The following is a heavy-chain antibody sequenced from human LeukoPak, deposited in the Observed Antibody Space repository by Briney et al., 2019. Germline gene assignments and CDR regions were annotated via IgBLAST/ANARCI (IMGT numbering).Heavy chain of an antibody. CDR3: ARVRYRTYGFDY. CDR1: GFTFSDYY. CDR2: ISSSGSTI. Sequence: GGSLRLSCAASGFTFSDYYMSWIRQAPGKGLEWVSYISSSGSTIYYAESVKGRFTISRDNAKNSLYQQMNSLRAEDTAVYYCARVRYRTYGFDYWGQGTLVTVSS. J-gene: IGHJ4*02. V-gene: IGHV3-11*04. D-gene: IGHD4-17*01.